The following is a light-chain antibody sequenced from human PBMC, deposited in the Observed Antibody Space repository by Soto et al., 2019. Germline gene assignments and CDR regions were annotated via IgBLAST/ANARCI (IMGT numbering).Light chain of an antibody. Sequence: EIVLTQSPGTLSLSPGEGATLSCRASQSVSSTYIAWYQHKPGQAPRPLIYGASNRATGIPDRFSGSGSGTDFTLTNSRLEPEDFAVYYCQEYGSSRTFGQGTKV. V-gene: IGKV3-20*01. CDR3: QEYGSSRT. CDR2: GAS. J-gene: IGKJ1*01. CDR1: QSVSSTY.